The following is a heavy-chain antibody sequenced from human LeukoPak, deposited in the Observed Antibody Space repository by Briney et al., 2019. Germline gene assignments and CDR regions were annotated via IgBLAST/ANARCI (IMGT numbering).Heavy chain of an antibody. CDR3: ATVKYDYGDPVGWFDP. J-gene: IGHJ5*02. CDR2: ILSSGTT. D-gene: IGHD4-17*01. Sequence: GRSLRLSCAASRFPFSASAMTWVRQAPGKGLEWVSHILSSGTTFYADSVRGRFTISRDNSKNTLYLLMTSLRADDTAVYYCATVKYDYGDPVGWFDPWGQGTLVTVSS. V-gene: IGHV3-23*01. CDR1: RFPFSASA.